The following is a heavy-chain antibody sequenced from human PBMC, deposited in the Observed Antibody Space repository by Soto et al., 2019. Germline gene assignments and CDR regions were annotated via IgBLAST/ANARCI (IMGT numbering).Heavy chain of an antibody. CDR1: GGTFSRHA. D-gene: IGHD6-13*01. Sequence: QVQLVQSGSEVKMPGSSVKVSCKTSGGTFSRHAINCVRQAPEQGLEWMGGIIPLFGTTNYAQKFKGRVTIIADESTSTAYMELSSLTSEDAAVYYCSRAAIHGSSWYFWFDPWGQGTLVTVSS. J-gene: IGHJ5*02. CDR2: IIPLFGTT. V-gene: IGHV1-69*01. CDR3: SRAAIHGSSWYFWFDP.